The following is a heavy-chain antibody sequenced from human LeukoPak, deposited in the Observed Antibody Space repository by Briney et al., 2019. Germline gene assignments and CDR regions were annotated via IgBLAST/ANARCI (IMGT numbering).Heavy chain of an antibody. Sequence: GGSLRLSCAASGFTFSSYAMHWVRQAPGKGLEYVSAISSNGGSTYYANSVKGRFTISRDNSKNTLYLQMGRLRAEDRAVYYCARDSGQVGYYDSSGYYYFDYWGQGTLVTVSS. J-gene: IGHJ4*02. V-gene: IGHV3-64*01. CDR2: ISSNGGST. D-gene: IGHD3-22*01. CDR3: ARDSGQVGYYDSSGYYYFDY. CDR1: GFTFSSYA.